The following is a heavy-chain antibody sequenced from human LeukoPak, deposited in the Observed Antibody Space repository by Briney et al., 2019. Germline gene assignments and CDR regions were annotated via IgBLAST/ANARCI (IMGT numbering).Heavy chain of an antibody. CDR1: GGSISSSSYY. J-gene: IGHJ4*02. V-gene: IGHV4-39*01. CDR2: IYYSGST. D-gene: IGHD6-13*01. CDR3: ARGLAAAGWLFDY. Sequence: SETLSLTCTVSGGSISSSSYYWGWIRQPPGKGLEWIGSIYYSGSTYYNPSLKSRVTISVDTSKNQFSLKLSSVTAADTAVYYCARGLAAAGWLFDYWGQGTLVTVSS.